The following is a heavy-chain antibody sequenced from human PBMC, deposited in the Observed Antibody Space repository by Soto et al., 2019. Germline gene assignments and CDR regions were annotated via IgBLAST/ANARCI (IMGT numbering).Heavy chain of an antibody. Sequence: SETLSLTCTVSGGSISSGGYYWSWIRQHPGKGLEWIGYIYYSGSTYYNPSLKSRVTISVDTSRNQFSLKLSSVTAADTAVYYCARGVLRYFDWLLSYFDYWGQGTLVTVSS. CDR1: GGSISSGGYY. V-gene: IGHV4-31*03. CDR2: IYYSGST. CDR3: ARGVLRYFDWLLSYFDY. J-gene: IGHJ4*02. D-gene: IGHD3-9*01.